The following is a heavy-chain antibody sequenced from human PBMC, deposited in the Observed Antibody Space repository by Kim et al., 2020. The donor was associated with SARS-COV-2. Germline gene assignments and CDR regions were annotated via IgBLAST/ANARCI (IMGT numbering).Heavy chain of an antibody. J-gene: IGHJ4*02. V-gene: IGHV4-31*03. CDR2: IYYSGIT. CDR1: GGSISSGGYY. CDR3: ASTYDYGDYGGLDY. D-gene: IGHD4-17*01. Sequence: SETLSLTCTVSGGSISSGGYYWSWIRQHPGKGLEWIGYIYYSGITYYNPSLKSRVTISVDTSKNQFSLKLSSVTAADTAVYYCASTYDYGDYGGLDYWGQGTLVTVSS.